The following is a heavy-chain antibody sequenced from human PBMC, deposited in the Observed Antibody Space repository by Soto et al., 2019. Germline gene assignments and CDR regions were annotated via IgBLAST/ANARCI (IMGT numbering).Heavy chain of an antibody. V-gene: IGHV1-69*01. D-gene: IGHD6-25*01. Sequence: QVQLVQSGAEVKKPGSSVKVSCKASGGTFSSYAISWVRQAPGQGLEWMGGIIPIFGTANYAQKFQGRVTITADESTRTAYMELSSLRSEDTAVYYCARSLVYIAAPDWYFDLWGRGTLVTVSS. CDR3: ARSLVYIAAPDWYFDL. J-gene: IGHJ2*01. CDR2: IIPIFGTA. CDR1: GGTFSSYA.